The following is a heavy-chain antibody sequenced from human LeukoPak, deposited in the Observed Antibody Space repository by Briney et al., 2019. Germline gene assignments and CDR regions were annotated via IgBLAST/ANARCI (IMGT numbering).Heavy chain of an antibody. V-gene: IGHV1-18*01. CDR3: ARAEYCGGDCYPYYYYYYYMDV. CDR1: GYTFTSYG. Sequence: ASVKVSCKASGYTFTSYGISWVRQAPGQGLEWMGWISAYNGNTNYAQKLQGRVTMTTDTSTSTAYMELSSLRSEDTAVYYCARAEYCGGDCYPYYYYYYYMDVWGKGTTVTVSS. D-gene: IGHD2-21*02. J-gene: IGHJ6*03. CDR2: ISAYNGNT.